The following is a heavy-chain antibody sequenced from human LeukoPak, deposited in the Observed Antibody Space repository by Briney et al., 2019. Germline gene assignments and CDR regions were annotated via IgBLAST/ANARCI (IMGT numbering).Heavy chain of an antibody. V-gene: IGHV1-69*05. J-gene: IGHJ5*02. CDR2: IIPIFGTA. CDR3: AIIAGNWFDP. Sequence: GASVKVSXKASGGTFSSYAISWVRQAPGQGLEWMGGIIPIFGTANYAQKFQGRVTITTDESTSTAYMELSSLRSEDTAVYYCAIIAGNWFDPWGQGTLVTVSS. CDR1: GGTFSSYA. D-gene: IGHD6-13*01.